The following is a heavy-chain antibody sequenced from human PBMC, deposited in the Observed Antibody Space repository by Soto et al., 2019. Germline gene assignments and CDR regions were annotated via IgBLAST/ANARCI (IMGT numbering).Heavy chain of an antibody. J-gene: IGHJ5*02. CDR1: GFTFSSYS. CDR3: ARAQDLYYDYIWGSYRDSYNWFDP. CDR2: ISSSSSTI. V-gene: IGHV3-48*01. D-gene: IGHD3-16*02. Sequence: PGGSLRLSCAASGFTFSSYSMNWVRQAPGKGLEWVSYISSSSSTIYYADSVKGRFTISRDNAKNSLYLQMNSLRAEDTAVYYCARAQDLYYDYIWGSYRDSYNWFDPWGQGTLVTVSS.